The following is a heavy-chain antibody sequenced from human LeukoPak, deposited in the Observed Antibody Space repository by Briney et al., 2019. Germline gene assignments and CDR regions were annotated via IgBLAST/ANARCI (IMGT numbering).Heavy chain of an antibody. V-gene: IGHV4-59*12. D-gene: IGHD3-9*01. CDR2: IHYTGAT. CDR1: GGSISSYY. CDR3: ARGNILTGYCFDF. Sequence: PSETLSLTCTVSGGSISSYYWSWLRQPAGKGLEWVGEIHYTGATSYNPSLKSRATISTDTSKNQFSLRLSSVTAADTAVYYCARGNILTGYCFDFWGQGALVTVSS. J-gene: IGHJ4*02.